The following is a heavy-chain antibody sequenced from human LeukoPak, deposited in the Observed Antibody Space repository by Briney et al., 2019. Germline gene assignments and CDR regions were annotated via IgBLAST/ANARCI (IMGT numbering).Heavy chain of an antibody. J-gene: IGHJ4*02. D-gene: IGHD3-22*01. CDR2: ISSSSYI. Sequence: PGGSLRLSCAASGFTFSSYSMNWVRQAPGKGLEWVSSISSSSYIYYADSVKGRFTISRDNAKNSLYLQMNSLRAEDTAVYYCARDGAYYYDSSGYYYFDYWGQGTLVTVSS. CDR3: ARDGAYYYDSSGYYYFDY. V-gene: IGHV3-21*01. CDR1: GFTFSSYS.